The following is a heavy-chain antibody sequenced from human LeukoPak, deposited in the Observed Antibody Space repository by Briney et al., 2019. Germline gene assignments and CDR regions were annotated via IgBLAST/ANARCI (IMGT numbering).Heavy chain of an antibody. CDR2: IYYSGST. D-gene: IGHD3-22*01. Sequence: SETLSLTCTVSGGSISSGAYYWSWVRQPPGKGLEWIGYIYYSGSTNYNPSLKSRVTISVDTSKNQFSLKLSSVTAADTAVYYCARSLLYDSPTGYFDYWGQGTLVTVSS. CDR1: GGSISSGAYY. J-gene: IGHJ4*02. V-gene: IGHV4-61*08. CDR3: ARSLLYDSPTGYFDY.